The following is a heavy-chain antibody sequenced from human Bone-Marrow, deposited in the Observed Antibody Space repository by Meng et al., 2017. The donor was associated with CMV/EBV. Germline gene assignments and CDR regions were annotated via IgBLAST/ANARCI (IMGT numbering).Heavy chain of an antibody. V-gene: IGHV1-18*01. CDR3: ASHDYSNYYYYYGMYV. Sequence: ASVKVSCKASGYTFTSYGISWVRQAPGQGLEWMGWISAYNGNTNYAQKLQGRVTMTTDTSTSTAYMELRSLRSEDTAVYYCASHDYSNYYYYYGMYVWGQGTTVTVSS. CDR1: GYTFTSYG. J-gene: IGHJ6*02. CDR2: ISAYNGNT. D-gene: IGHD4-11*01.